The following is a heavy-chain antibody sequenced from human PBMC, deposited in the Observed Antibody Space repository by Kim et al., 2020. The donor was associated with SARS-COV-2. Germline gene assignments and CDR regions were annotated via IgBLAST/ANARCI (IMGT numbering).Heavy chain of an antibody. CDR1: GFSLSTSGMC. CDR3: ARIPLEFTLSVPSYYFYGMNI. Sequence: SGPTLVKPTQTLTLTCTFSGFSLSTSGMCVSWIRQPPGKALEWLALIDWDDDKYYSTSLKTRLTISKDTSKNQVVLTMTNMDPVDTATYYCARIPLEFTLSVPSYYFYGMNIWGQGTTATVSS. CDR2: IDWDDDK. V-gene: IGHV2-70*01. J-gene: IGHJ6*02. D-gene: IGHD3-10*01.